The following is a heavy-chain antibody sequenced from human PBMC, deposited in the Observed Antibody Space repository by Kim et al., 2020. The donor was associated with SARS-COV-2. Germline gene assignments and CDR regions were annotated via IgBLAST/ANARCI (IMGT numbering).Heavy chain of an antibody. Sequence: YADSVKGRFTISRDNAKNSLYLQMNSLRAEDTALYYCAKVYGSGIDAFDIWGQGTMVTVSS. D-gene: IGHD3-10*01. V-gene: IGHV3-9*01. CDR3: AKVYGSGIDAFDI. J-gene: IGHJ3*02.